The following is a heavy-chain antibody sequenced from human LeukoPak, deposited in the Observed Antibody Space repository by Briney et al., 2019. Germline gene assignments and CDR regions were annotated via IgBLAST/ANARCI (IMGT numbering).Heavy chain of an antibody. CDR3: ARDRWHSSGWYTGEFDY. J-gene: IGHJ4*02. CDR1: GFTFSSYS. V-gene: IGHV3-21*01. D-gene: IGHD6-19*01. CDR2: ISSSSSYI. Sequence: PGGSLRLSCAASGFTFSSYSMNWVRQAPGKGLEWVSSISSSSSYIYYADSVKGRFTISRDNAKNSLYLQRNSLRAEDTAVYCCARDRWHSSGWYTGEFDYWGQGTLVTVSS.